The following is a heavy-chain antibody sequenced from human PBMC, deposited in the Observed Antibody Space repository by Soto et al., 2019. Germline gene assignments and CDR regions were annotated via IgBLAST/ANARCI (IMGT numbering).Heavy chain of an antibody. D-gene: IGHD5-18*01. J-gene: IGHJ4*02. V-gene: IGHV3-64D*08. Sequence: PGGSLRLSYSASGFTFSSYAMHRVRQAPGKGLEYVSAISSNGGSTYYADSVKGRFTISRDNSKNTLYLQMSSLRAEDTAVYYCVKAIVGYIYVYHCGAAHSSRRVHWGQGTLVTVSS. CDR2: ISSNGGST. CDR1: GFTFSSYA. CDR3: VKAIVGYIYVYHCGAAHSSRRVH.